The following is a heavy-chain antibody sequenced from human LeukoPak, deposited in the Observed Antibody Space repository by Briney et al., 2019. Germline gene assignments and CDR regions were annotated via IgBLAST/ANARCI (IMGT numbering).Heavy chain of an antibody. Sequence: GGSLRLSCAASGFTFSNTWITWVRQAPGKGLEWVGRIKSKTDGGTTDYAAPVKGRFTISRDDSKNTLYLQMNNLKTEDTAVYYCTTLLWFGELGGCWGQGTLVTLSS. CDR3: TTLLWFGELGGC. D-gene: IGHD3-10*01. CDR1: GFTFSNTW. J-gene: IGHJ4*02. V-gene: IGHV3-15*01. CDR2: IKSKTDGGTT.